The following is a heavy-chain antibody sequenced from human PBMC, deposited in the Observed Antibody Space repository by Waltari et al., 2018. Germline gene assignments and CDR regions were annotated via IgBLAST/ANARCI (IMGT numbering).Heavy chain of an antibody. D-gene: IGHD6-6*01. CDR1: GGTFSSYT. Sequence: QVQLVQSGAEVKKPGSSVKVSCKASGGTFSSYTISWVRQAPGQGLEWMGRFIPILGIANNAKKCQGRVTITADKSTSTAYMELNSLRAEDTAVYYCARDSFYSSSSSDYYYYGMDVWGQGTTVTVSS. V-gene: IGHV1-69*08. CDR2: FIPILGIA. CDR3: ARDSFYSSSSSDYYYYGMDV. J-gene: IGHJ6*02.